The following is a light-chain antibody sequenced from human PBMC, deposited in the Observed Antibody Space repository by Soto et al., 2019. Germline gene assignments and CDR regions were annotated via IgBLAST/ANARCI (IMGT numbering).Light chain of an antibody. Sequence: EIVMTQTPLALPVTPGEPASISCRSSQSLLDTDGNIYVDWFLQKAGQSPQLLIYRLSHRASGVPDGFSGSGSGTNFTLKISRVEADDVGVYYCLQRIELYTFGQGTKLEIK. V-gene: IGKV2-40*01. J-gene: IGKJ2*01. CDR2: RLS. CDR1: QSLLDTDGNIY. CDR3: LQRIELYT.